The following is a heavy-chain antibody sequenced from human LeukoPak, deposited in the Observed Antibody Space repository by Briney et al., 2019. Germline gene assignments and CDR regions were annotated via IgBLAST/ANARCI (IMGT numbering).Heavy chain of an antibody. CDR3: ARVYPPFLGPFYYYDSSGYYLDY. Sequence: ASVKVSCKASGYTFTSYGISWVRQAPGQGLEWMGWISAYNGNTNYAQKLQGRVTMTTDTSTSTAYMELRSLRSDDTAVYYCARVYPPFLGPFYYYDSSGYYLDYWGQGTLVTVSS. CDR1: GYTFTSYG. V-gene: IGHV1-18*01. CDR2: ISAYNGNT. J-gene: IGHJ4*02. D-gene: IGHD3-22*01.